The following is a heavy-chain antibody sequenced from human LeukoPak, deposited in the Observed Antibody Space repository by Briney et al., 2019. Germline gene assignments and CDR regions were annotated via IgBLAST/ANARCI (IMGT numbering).Heavy chain of an antibody. CDR3: ATLGYSSSWYYVDY. J-gene: IGHJ4*02. V-gene: IGHV1-24*01. Sequence: ASVKVSCKVSGYTLTELSMHWVRQAPGEGLEWMGGFDPEDGETIYAQKFQGRVTMTEDTSTDTAYMELSSLRSEDTAVYYCATLGYSSSWYYVDYWGQGTLVTVSS. D-gene: IGHD6-13*01. CDR1: GYTLTELS. CDR2: FDPEDGET.